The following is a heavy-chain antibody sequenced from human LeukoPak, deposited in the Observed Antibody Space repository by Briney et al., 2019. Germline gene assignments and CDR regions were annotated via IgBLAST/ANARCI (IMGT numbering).Heavy chain of an antibody. V-gene: IGHV3-53*01. CDR1: GFTVSSNY. CDR2: IYSGGST. D-gene: IGHD5-24*01. J-gene: IGHJ3*02. CDR3: ARGSSALEMATITAFDI. Sequence: GGSLRLSCAASGFTVSSNYMSWVRQAPGKGLEWVSVIYSGGSTYYADSVKGRFTISRDNSKNTLYLQMNSLRAEDTAVYYRARGSSALEMATITAFDIWGQGTMVTVSS.